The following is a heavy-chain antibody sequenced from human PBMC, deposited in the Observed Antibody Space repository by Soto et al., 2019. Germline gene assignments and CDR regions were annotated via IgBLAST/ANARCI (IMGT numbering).Heavy chain of an antibody. CDR1: GFTFSSYG. CDR2: ISYDGSNK. V-gene: IGHV3-30*18. CDR3: AKDLKGLRFLEWLPNWFDP. J-gene: IGHJ5*02. D-gene: IGHD3-3*01. Sequence: QVQLVESGGGVVQPGRSLRLSCAASGFTFSSYGMHWVRQAPGKGLEWVAVISYDGSNKYYADSVKGRFTISRDNSKNTLYLQRNSLRAEDTAVYYCAKDLKGLRFLEWLPNWFDPWGQGTLVTVSS.